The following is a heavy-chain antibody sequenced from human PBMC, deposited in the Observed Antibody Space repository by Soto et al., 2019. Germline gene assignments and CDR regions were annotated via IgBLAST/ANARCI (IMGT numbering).Heavy chain of an antibody. J-gene: IGHJ5*02. CDR3: VKHAEYQLVSWFDP. CDR1: GFSFSTYA. V-gene: IGHV3-23*01. CDR2: ISSGGGSP. Sequence: GESLKISCAASGFSFSTYAMTWVRQAPGKGLEWVSGISSGGGSPFIADSVKGRFIISRDNAKDTLYLQMNSLTVEDTAIYYCVKHAEYQLVSWFDPWGQGTLVTVSS. D-gene: IGHD6-6*01.